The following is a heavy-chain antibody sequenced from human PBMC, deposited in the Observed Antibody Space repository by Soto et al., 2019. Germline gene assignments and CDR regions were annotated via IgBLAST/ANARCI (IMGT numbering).Heavy chain of an antibody. Sequence: QTLSDTCIISGDTGSSKSAAWYWVRQSPSRGLEWLGSTYFWSRWYFDFAELMESRMSIEPGTSDNQFPLQVKSVTPEDAGIYYCAGGGWGIARHFYLAIWGQGSQVIGFS. CDR3: AGGGWGIARHFYLAI. CDR2: TYFWSRWYF. J-gene: IGHJ4*02. D-gene: IGHD6-13*01. CDR1: GDTGSSKSAA. V-gene: IGHV6-1*01.